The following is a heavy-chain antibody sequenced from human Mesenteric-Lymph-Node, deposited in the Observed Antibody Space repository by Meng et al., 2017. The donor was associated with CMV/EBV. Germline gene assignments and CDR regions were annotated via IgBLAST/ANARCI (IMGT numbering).Heavy chain of an antibody. CDR1: GYTFTNYA. CDR2: INTNTGNP. Sequence: KASGYTFTNYAMNWVPQAPGQGLEWMGWINTNTGNPTYAQGFTGRFVFSLDTSVNTAYLQISSLKAEDTAVYYCARSPDILTGYYPYWGQGTLVTVSS. V-gene: IGHV7-4-1*02. J-gene: IGHJ4*02. D-gene: IGHD3-9*01. CDR3: ARSPDILTGYYPY.